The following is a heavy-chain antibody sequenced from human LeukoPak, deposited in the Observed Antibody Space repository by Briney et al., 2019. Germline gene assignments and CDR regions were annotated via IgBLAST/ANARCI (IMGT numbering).Heavy chain of an antibody. V-gene: IGHV4-34*01. J-gene: IGHJ4*02. CDR2: INHSGST. Sequence: PSETLSLTCAVYGGSFSGYYWSWIRQPPGKGLEWIGEINHSGSTNYNPSLKSRVTISVDTSKNQFSLKLSSVTAADTAVYYCARGLQTDDYGGNPATYYFDYWGQGTLVTVSS. CDR1: GGSFSGYY. D-gene: IGHD4-23*01. CDR3: ARGLQTDDYGGNPATYYFDY.